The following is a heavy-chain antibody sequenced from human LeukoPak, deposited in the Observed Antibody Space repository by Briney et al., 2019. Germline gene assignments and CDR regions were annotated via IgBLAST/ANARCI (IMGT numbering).Heavy chain of an antibody. CDR1: GVTFSSYA. V-gene: IGHV1-69*13. D-gene: IGHD3-10*01. CDR2: IIPIFGTA. J-gene: IGHJ6*02. CDR3: ARTSGTWAYYYGMDV. Sequence: SVKVSCKASGVTFSSYAISWVRQAPGQGLEWMGGIIPIFGTANYAQKFQGRVTITADESTSTAYMELSSLRSKDTAVYYCARTSGTWAYYYGMDVWGQGTTVTVSS.